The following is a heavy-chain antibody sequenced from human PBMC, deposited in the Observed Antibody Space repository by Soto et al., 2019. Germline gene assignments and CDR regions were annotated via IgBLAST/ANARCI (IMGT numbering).Heavy chain of an antibody. D-gene: IGHD3-3*01. J-gene: IGHJ6*02. Sequence: SETLSLTCTVSGGSISSGGYYWSWIRQHPGKGLEWIGYIYYSGSTYYNPSLKSRVTISVDTSKNQFSLKLSSVTAADTAVYYCARGITVYGMDVWGQGTTVTVSS. CDR1: GGSISSGGYY. CDR2: IYYSGST. V-gene: IGHV4-31*03. CDR3: ARGITVYGMDV.